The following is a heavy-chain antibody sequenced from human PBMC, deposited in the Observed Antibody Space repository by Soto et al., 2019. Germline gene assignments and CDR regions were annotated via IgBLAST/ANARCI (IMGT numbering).Heavy chain of an antibody. CDR2: IGGSGGST. CDR3: AKYRLAVPGTLSGMDV. V-gene: IGHV3-23*01. CDR1: GFTFSNYA. Sequence: PGGSLRLSCAASGFTFSNYAMTWVRQAPGRGLECVSGIGGSGGSTYYADSVKGRFTVSRDNFKNTAYLQMNSLRAEDTALYYCAKYRLAVPGTLSGMDVWGQGTTVTVSS. D-gene: IGHD6-19*01. J-gene: IGHJ6*02.